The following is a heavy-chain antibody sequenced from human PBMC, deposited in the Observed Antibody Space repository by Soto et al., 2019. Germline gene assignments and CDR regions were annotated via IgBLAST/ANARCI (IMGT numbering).Heavy chain of an antibody. CDR2: IYSSGSA. CDR1: GDSVSSGGYY. D-gene: IGHD6-19*01. CDR3: ARGFSSVSMDA. J-gene: IGHJ6*02. Sequence: SETLSLTFTVSGDSVSSGGYYWSWIRQPPGKGLEWIGYIYSSGSANYNPSLKSRVTISRDTSKNQISLKVASVTAADTAGYYCARGFSSVSMDAWGQGTTVTVSS. V-gene: IGHV4-61*08.